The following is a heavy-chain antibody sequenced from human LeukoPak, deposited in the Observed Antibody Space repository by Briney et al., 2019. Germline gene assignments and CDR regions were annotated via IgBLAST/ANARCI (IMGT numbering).Heavy chain of an antibody. CDR2: IYYSGST. CDR1: GGSISSGDYY. Sequence: SETLSLTCTVSGGSISSGDYYWSWIRQPPGKGLEWIGYIYYSGSTYYNPSLKSRVTISVDTSKNHFSLKLSSVTAADTAVYYCARNRDGYNSFDYWGQGTLVTVSS. D-gene: IGHD5-24*01. CDR3: ARNRDGYNSFDY. V-gene: IGHV4-30-4*01. J-gene: IGHJ4*02.